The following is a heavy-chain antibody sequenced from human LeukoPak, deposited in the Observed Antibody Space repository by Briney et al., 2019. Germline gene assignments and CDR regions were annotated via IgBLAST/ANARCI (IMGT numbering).Heavy chain of an antibody. V-gene: IGHV3-66*04. Sequence: GGSLRLSCAASGFTVSSKYMSWVRQAPGKGLEWVSVIYSGGTTYYADSVKGRFTISRDEPKNTLYLQMNSLRAEDTAVYYCARHFGVVTKGVYYYYYGMDVRGQGTTVTVSS. CDR1: GFTVSSKY. CDR3: ARHFGVVTKGVYYYYYGMDV. CDR2: IYSGGTT. D-gene: IGHD3-3*01. J-gene: IGHJ6*02.